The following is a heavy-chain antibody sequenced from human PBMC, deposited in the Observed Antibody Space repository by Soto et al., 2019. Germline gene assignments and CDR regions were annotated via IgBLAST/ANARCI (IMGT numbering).Heavy chain of an antibody. CDR1: GGTFNTYS. V-gene: IGHV1-69*02. CDR3: TIGTWSGEVFDI. J-gene: IGHJ3*02. D-gene: IGHD2-21*01. CDR2: IIPMLGIR. Sequence: QVQLVQSGAEVKKPGSSVKVSCKDSGGTFNTYSMFWVRQAPGQGLEWMGRIIPMLGIRNYAQRFQDRVTITAYKTTATAHMELSSLRSEDTALYYCTIGTWSGEVFDIWGQGTMVTVSS.